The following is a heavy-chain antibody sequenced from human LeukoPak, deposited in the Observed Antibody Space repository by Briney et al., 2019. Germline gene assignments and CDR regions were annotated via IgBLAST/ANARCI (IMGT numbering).Heavy chain of an antibody. CDR1: AFTFSTYA. Sequence: GGSLRLSCAASAFTFSTYAMNWVRQAPGKGLEWVSAIGGSDGGTYYADSAKGRFTISRDNSRNTLYLQMNSLTAEDTAIYYCAKGHDTRTATLDYWGQGTLVTVSS. D-gene: IGHD1-1*01. CDR2: IGGSDGGT. CDR3: AKGHDTRTATLDY. V-gene: IGHV3-23*01. J-gene: IGHJ4*02.